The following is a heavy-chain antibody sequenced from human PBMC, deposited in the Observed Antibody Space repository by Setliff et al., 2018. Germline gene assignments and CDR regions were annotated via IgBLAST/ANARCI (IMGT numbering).Heavy chain of an antibody. CDR3: ARENTAKNFWGEESDY. V-gene: IGHV1-46*01. CDR1: GYIFTGYY. CDR2: INPGDGST. D-gene: IGHD3-3*01. J-gene: IGHJ4*02. Sequence: ASVKVSCKASGYIFTGYYMHWVRQAPGQGLEWMGRINPGDGSTTYAQKFQGRVKMTRDTSTNTVYMQLNSLRFEDRAVYYCARENTAKNFWGEESDYWGQGTLVTVSS.